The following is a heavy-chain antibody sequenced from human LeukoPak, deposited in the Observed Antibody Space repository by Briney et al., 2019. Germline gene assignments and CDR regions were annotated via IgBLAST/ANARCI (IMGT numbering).Heavy chain of an antibody. J-gene: IGHJ4*02. CDR3: AEDAQRGFDYSNSLEY. V-gene: IGHV3-33*06. Sequence: EGSMRLSCAASGFTFSHFGFHWVRQAPGKGLEWVAVIWSDGTNKYYGDSVKGRFIIQRDDHQKTVYLQMNRLRAEDTAIYYCAEDAQRGFDYSNSLEYWGQGSLVTVSS. CDR2: IWSDGTNK. CDR1: GFTFSHFG. D-gene: IGHD4-11*01.